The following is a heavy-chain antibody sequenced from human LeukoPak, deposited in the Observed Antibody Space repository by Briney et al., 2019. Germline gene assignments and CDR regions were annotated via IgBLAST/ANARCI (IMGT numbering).Heavy chain of an antibody. CDR1: GFTVSSNS. CDR3: ARRAGAYSHPYDY. J-gene: IGHJ4*02. CDR2: IYSDNT. D-gene: IGHD4/OR15-4a*01. Sequence: GGSLRLSCTVSGFTVSSNSMSWVRQAPGKGLEWVSFIYSDNTHYLDSAKGRFTISRDNSKNTLYLQMNSLRAEDTAVYYCARRAGAYSHPYDYWGQGTLVTVSS. V-gene: IGHV3-53*01.